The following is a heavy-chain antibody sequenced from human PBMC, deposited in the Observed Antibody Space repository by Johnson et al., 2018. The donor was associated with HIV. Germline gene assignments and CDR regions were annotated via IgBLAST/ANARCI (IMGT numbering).Heavy chain of an antibody. V-gene: IGHV3-66*01. CDR2: IYSGGSA. D-gene: IGHD2-21*02. CDR1: GFTVSSNY. J-gene: IGHJ3*02. Sequence: VQLVESGGGLIQPGGSLRLSCAASGFTVSSNYMSWVRQAPGKGLEWVSVIYSGGSAFYADSVKGRFIISRDNSKNTLYLQMNSLRVEDTAMYFCARRIIFCGGDCYSYGVDIWGQGTMVTVSS. CDR3: ARRIIFCGGDCYSYGVDI.